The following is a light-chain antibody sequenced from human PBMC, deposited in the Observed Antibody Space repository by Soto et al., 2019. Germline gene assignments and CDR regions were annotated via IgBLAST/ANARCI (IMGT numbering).Light chain of an antibody. CDR2: GAS. Sequence: EIVMTQSPATLSVSPGERATLSCRASQSVNIYLAWYQQKPGQAPRLLIFGASYRATGIPARFSGSGSGTDFTLTISRLEPEDFAVYYCQQYGSSPYTFGQGTKVDI. CDR1: QSVNIY. V-gene: IGKV3-20*01. J-gene: IGKJ2*01. CDR3: QQYGSSPYT.